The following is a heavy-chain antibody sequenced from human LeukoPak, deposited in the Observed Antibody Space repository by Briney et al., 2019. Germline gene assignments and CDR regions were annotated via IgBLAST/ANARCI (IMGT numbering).Heavy chain of an antibody. J-gene: IGHJ4*02. CDR1: GGSISSHY. CDR3: ARLVAYCSSTSCSDY. D-gene: IGHD2-2*01. CDR2: IYDSGST. Sequence: SETLSLTCTVSGGSISSHYWSWVRQPPGKGLEWIGYIYDSGSTNYNPSLKSRVTISVDTSKNQFSLKLSSVTAADTAVYYCARLVAYCSSTSCSDYWGQGTLVTVSS. V-gene: IGHV4-59*11.